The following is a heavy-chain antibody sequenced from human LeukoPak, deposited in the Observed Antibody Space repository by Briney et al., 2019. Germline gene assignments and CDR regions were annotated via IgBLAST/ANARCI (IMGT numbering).Heavy chain of an antibody. V-gene: IGHV3-23*01. Sequence: GSLRLSCAASGFPFSSYGMSWVRQAPGKGLEWVSAISGSGGSTYYADSVKGRFTISRDNSKNTLYLQMNSLRAEDTAVYYCARPSLNTGSYFDYWGQGILVSVSS. D-gene: IGHD1-26*01. J-gene: IGHJ4*02. CDR3: ARPSLNTGSYFDY. CDR2: ISGSGGST. CDR1: GFPFSSYG.